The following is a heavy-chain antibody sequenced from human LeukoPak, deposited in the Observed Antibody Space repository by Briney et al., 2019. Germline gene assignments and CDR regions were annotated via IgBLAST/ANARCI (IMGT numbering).Heavy chain of an antibody. J-gene: IGHJ6*03. V-gene: IGHV1-2*02. CDR1: GYTFTGYY. Sequence: ASVKVSCKASGYTFTGYYMHWVRQAPGQGLEWMGWINPNSGGTNYAQKFQGRVTMTRDTSISTAYMELSRLRSDDTAVYYCAREGHDFWSGFTYYYYYYYMDVWGKGTTVTVSS. CDR2: INPNSGGT. CDR3: AREGHDFWSGFTYYYYYYYMDV. D-gene: IGHD3-3*01.